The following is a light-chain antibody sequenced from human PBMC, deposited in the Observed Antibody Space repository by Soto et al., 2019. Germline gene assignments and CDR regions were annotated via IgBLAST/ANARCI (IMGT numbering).Light chain of an antibody. CDR1: RSNIGSNS. V-gene: IGLV1-44*01. CDR3: AAWDDSLNGRYV. Sequence: QSVLTQPPSASGTPGQRVTISCSGDRSNIGSNSVNWYQQLPGTAPKLLLYSNNQRPSGVPDRFSGSKSGTSASLAISGLQSEDEADYYCAAWDDSLNGRYVFGTGTKLTVL. J-gene: IGLJ1*01. CDR2: SNN.